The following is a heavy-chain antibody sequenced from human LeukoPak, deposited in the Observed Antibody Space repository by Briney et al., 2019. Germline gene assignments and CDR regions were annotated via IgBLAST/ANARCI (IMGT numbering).Heavy chain of an antibody. D-gene: IGHD6-13*01. CDR1: GFTLSDYS. J-gene: IGHJ3*02. CDR2: ISSSSNYI. Sequence: GSLRLSCAASGFTLSDYSMNWVRQAPGKGLEWVSSISSSSNYIYYADSVKGRFTISRDNAKNSLYLQMNSLRAEDTAVYYCARNLAAGNDPFDIWGQGTMVTVSS. CDR3: ARNLAAGNDPFDI. V-gene: IGHV3-21*01.